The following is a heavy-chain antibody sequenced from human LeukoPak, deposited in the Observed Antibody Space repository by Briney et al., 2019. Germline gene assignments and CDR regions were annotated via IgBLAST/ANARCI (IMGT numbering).Heavy chain of an antibody. CDR3: ARVIVLKLWGRDDAFEI. Sequence: GSSVKVSCKASGGTFSSYVISWVRQAPGQGPEWMGRIIPIYGTTDYAQKFQGRLTITADDSTSTIYMDLRGLKSEDTAVYYCARVIVLKLWGRDDAFEIWGQGTTVTVSS. D-gene: IGHD3-16*01. V-gene: IGHV1-69*01. CDR2: IIPIYGTT. CDR1: GGTFSSYV. J-gene: IGHJ3*02.